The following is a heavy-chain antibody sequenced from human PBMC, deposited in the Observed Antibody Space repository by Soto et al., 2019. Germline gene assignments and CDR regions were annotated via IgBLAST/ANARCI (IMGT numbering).Heavy chain of an antibody. Sequence: QVQLVQSGAEVKKPGSSVKVSCKASGGTFSSYTISWVRQAPGQGLEWMGRIIPILGIANYAQKFQGRVTITADKSTSTADMELSSLRSEDTAVYYCASDSSGSSSLDYWGQGTLVTVSS. CDR3: ASDSSGSSSLDY. D-gene: IGHD3-22*01. CDR2: IIPILGIA. CDR1: GGTFSSYT. J-gene: IGHJ4*02. V-gene: IGHV1-69*02.